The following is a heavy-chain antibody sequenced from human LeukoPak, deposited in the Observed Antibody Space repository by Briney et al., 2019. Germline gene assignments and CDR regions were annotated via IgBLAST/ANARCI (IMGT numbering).Heavy chain of an antibody. J-gene: IGHJ4*02. CDR3: ARGVRFGELLSNYFDY. V-gene: IGHV4-34*01. Sequence: PSETLSLTCAVYGGSFSGYYWSWIRQPPGKGLEWIGEINHSGSTNYNPSLKSRVTISVDTSKNQFSLKLSSVTAADTAVYYCARGVRFGELLSNYFDYWVQGTLVNVSS. CDR1: GGSFSGYY. D-gene: IGHD3-10*01. CDR2: INHSGST.